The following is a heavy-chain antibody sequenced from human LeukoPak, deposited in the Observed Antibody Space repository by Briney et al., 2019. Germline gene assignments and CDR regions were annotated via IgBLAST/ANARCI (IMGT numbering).Heavy chain of an antibody. CDR1: GFTFSNYG. J-gene: IGHJ5*02. Sequence: GGSLRLSCAASGFTFSNYGISWVRQAPGKGLEWVSGITVSGGNTYYAESVKGRFTISRDNSKNTLYLQMNSLRAEDTAVYYCARPSSGWASGFDPWGQGTLVTVSS. V-gene: IGHV3-23*01. CDR2: ITVSGGNT. D-gene: IGHD6-19*01. CDR3: ARPSSGWASGFDP.